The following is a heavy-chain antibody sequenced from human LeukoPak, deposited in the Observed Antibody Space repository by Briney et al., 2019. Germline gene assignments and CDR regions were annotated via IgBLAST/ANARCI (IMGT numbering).Heavy chain of an antibody. D-gene: IGHD6-19*01. J-gene: IGHJ3*02. V-gene: IGHV3-23*01. Sequence: GGSLRLSCAVSGFTFSNACMSWVRQAPGKGLEWVSAISGSGGSTYYADSVKGRFTISRDNSKNTLYLQMNSLRAEDTAVYYCAKSYSSGSDAFDIWGQGTMVTVSS. CDR1: GFTFSNAC. CDR3: AKSYSSGSDAFDI. CDR2: ISGSGGST.